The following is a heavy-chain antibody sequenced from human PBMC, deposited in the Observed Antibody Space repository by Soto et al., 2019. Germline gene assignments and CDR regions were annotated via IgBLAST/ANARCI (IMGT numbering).Heavy chain of an antibody. V-gene: IGHV4-30-4*01. Sequence: QVQLQESGPGLVKPSQTLSLTCTVSGGSISSGDYYWSWIRQPPGKGLEWIGYIYYSGSTYYNPSLKRRVTISVDTSKNQFSLKLSSVTAADTAVYYCARVGYSKFSGHYYFDYWGQGTLVTVSS. D-gene: IGHD4-4*01. CDR1: GGSISSGDYY. CDR2: IYYSGST. CDR3: ARVGYSKFSGHYYFDY. J-gene: IGHJ4*02.